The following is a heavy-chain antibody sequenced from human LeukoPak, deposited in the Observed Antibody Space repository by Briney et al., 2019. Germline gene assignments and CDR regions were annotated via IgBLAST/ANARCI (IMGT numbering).Heavy chain of an antibody. CDR3: ARELWFVNAPGSWLDP. CDR1: GDSISSGDYS. Sequence: SETLPLTCTVSGDSISSGDYSWGWIRQPSGKGLEWIGYIFHTGNSYCNPSLRSRVTISVDRSRNQFSLRLTSVTAADTAVYYCARELWFVNAPGSWLDPWGPGTLVAVSS. CDR2: IFHTGNS. V-gene: IGHV4-30-2*01. D-gene: IGHD3-10*01. J-gene: IGHJ5*02.